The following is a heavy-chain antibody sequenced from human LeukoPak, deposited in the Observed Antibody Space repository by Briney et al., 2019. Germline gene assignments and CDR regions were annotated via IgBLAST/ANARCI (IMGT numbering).Heavy chain of an antibody. J-gene: IGHJ4*02. CDR1: GGSISSYY. CDR3: ASSGSSGRIYY. Sequence: PSETLSLTCTVSGGSISSYYWSWIRQPPGKGLEWIGYIYYSGSTNYNPSLKRRVTISVDTSKKQFSLKLSSVTAADTAVYYCASSGSSGRIYYWGQGTLVTVSS. V-gene: IGHV4-59*12. D-gene: IGHD3-10*01. CDR2: IYYSGST.